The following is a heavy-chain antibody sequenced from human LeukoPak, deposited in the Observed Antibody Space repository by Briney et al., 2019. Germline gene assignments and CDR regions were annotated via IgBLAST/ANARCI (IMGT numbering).Heavy chain of an antibody. V-gene: IGHV3-48*03. CDR1: GFTFSSYE. D-gene: IGHD6-19*01. J-gene: IGHJ5*02. CDR3: ARDRSGFYKWFDP. CDR2: ISGSGSSI. Sequence: GGSLRLSCEASGFTFSSYEMNWVRQAPGKGLEWVSYISGSGSSIHYADSAKGRFTISRDNAKNSLYLQMHSLRAEDTAVYYCARDRSGFYKWFDPWGQGTLVTASS.